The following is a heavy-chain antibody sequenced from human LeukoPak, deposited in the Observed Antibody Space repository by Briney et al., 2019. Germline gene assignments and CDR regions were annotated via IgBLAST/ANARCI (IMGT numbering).Heavy chain of an antibody. V-gene: IGHV3-72*01. CDR2: ITNKPKSYNT. D-gene: IGHD3-3*01. CDR1: GFTFSDHY. CDR3: ARGFHYDFWSGSYYFDY. Sequence: GGSLRLSCAASGFTFSDHYMDWVRRAPGKGLEWGGRITNKPKSYNTEYAASVKGRFTISRDDSKNSLYLQMNSLKTEDTAVYYCARGFHYDFWSGSYYFDYWGQGTLVTVSS. J-gene: IGHJ4*02.